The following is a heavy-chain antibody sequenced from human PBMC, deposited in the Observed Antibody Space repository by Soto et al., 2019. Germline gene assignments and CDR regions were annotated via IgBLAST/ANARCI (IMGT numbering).Heavy chain of an antibody. J-gene: IGHJ4*02. Sequence: WGSLRLSFAASGFTFSSYGMHWVRQAPGKGLEWVAFIAYDGSNKCYEDSVKGRFTISIDHSKNTLYLQMNSLRAEDTAVYYCAKDPWYSGRLTCPVAXWGQGTRVPASX. CDR1: GFTFSSYG. CDR2: IAYDGSNK. V-gene: IGHV3-30*18. CDR3: AKDPWYSGRLTCPVAX. D-gene: IGHD1-26*01.